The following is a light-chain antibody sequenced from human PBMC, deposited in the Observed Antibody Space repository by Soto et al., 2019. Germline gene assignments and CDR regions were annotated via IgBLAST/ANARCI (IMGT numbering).Light chain of an antibody. CDR3: KQYYSTLWT. CDR2: WAY. J-gene: IGKJ1*01. V-gene: IGKV4-1*01. Sequence: DIVMTQSPDSLAVSLGERATINCKSSQSILSDSNKRDYFAWYQQKPGQPPKLLIYWAYTRESGVHDRFSGSGSGTDFTLTIRSLQAEDVAVYYCKQYYSTLWTFGQGTKVDI. CDR1: QSILSDSNKRDY.